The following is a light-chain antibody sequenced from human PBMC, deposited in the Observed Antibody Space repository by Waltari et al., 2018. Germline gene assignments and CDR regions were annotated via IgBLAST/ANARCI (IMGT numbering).Light chain of an antibody. J-gene: IGLJ3*02. CDR1: SSDVGAYNY. CDR2: RVS. V-gene: IGLV2-14*01. Sequence: QSALTQPASVSGSPGQSITISCTGTSSDVGAYNYVSWYQQHPGKAPKLMIYRVSNRPSGVSKRFSGSKSGSTASLTISGLQAEDEADYYCSSYTRSSTRVFGGGTKLTVL. CDR3: SSYTRSSTRV.